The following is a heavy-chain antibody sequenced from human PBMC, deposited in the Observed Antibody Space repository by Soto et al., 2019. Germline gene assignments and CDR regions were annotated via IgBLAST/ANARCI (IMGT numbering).Heavy chain of an antibody. Sequence: SETLSLTCTVSGGSISSYYWTWIRQPPGKGLEWIGYIHHSGSTSYNPSLKSRVTMSVDTSKNHFSLKVNSVTAADTALYYCARQGFGQLHGLVDVWGPGTTVTVSS. D-gene: IGHD3-10*01. CDR1: GGSISSYY. CDR2: IHHSGST. V-gene: IGHV4-59*08. J-gene: IGHJ6*02. CDR3: ARQGFGQLHGLVDV.